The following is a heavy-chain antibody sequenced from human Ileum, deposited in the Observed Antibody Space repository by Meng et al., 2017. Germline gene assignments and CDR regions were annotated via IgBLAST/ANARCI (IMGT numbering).Heavy chain of an antibody. Sequence: QVQLVQSGAEVKKPGASVKVSCKASGYTFTSTNYGISWMRQAPGQGLEWMGWVSTYSDDTNHVQKFQDRVTMTTDTSTSTVYMELRSLRSDDTAVYYCARDQIGDYVWDYWGQGTLVTVSS. V-gene: IGHV1-18*01. D-gene: IGHD4-17*01. CDR3: ARDQIGDYVWDY. CDR2: VSTYSDDT. CDR1: GYTFTSTNYG. J-gene: IGHJ4*02.